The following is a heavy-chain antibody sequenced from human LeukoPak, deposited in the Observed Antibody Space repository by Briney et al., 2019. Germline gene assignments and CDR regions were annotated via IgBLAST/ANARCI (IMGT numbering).Heavy chain of an antibody. V-gene: IGHV3-21*04. Sequence: GGSLRLSCAVSGFTFSTYAMNWVRQAPGKGLEWVSCISGSVYYADSVKGRFTISRDNAKNSLYLQMNSLRAEDTAVYYCARGYYYYDSSGYPDWGQGTLVTVSS. CDR3: ARGYYYYDSSGYPD. D-gene: IGHD3-22*01. CDR1: GFTFSTYA. J-gene: IGHJ4*02. CDR2: ISGSV.